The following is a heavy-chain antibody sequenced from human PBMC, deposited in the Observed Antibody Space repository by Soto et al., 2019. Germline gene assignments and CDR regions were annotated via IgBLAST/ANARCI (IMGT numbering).Heavy chain of an antibody. CDR2: IYPSDSDT. CDR3: ARPANTVADHFDL. V-gene: IGHV5-51*07. Sequence: PGESLRLSCKGSGYTFTIYWIGWVHPLPGKGLEWMGIIYPSDSDTRYSPSFQGQVTISADQSINTAYLQWDSLKASDTAIYYCARPANTVADHFDLWGQGTPVTVSS. CDR1: GYTFTIYW. J-gene: IGHJ4*02. D-gene: IGHD4-17*01.